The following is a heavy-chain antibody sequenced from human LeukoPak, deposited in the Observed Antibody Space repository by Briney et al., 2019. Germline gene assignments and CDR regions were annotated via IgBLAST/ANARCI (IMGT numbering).Heavy chain of an antibody. Sequence: PSGGSLRLSCAASGFTFSSYAMSWVRQAPGKGLEWVSAISGSGGSTYYADSVKGRFTVSRDNSKNTLYLQMNSLRAEDTAVYYCARTVRSLAVTRSHHFDYWGQGTLVTVSS. CDR3: ARTVRSLAVTRSHHFDY. CDR1: GFTFSSYA. V-gene: IGHV3-23*01. J-gene: IGHJ4*02. CDR2: ISGSGGST. D-gene: IGHD3-16*02.